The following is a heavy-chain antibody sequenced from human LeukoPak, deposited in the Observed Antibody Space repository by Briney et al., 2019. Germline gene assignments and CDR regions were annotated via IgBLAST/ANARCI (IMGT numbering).Heavy chain of an antibody. J-gene: IGHJ4*02. CDR2: IFYSGTT. D-gene: IGHD1-26*01. Sequence: SETLSLTCTVSNDSISPLYWGWIRQPPGKGLEFIGYIFYSGTTNFNPSLKSRVTLSVDTSKNQFSLRLNSVTAADTAVYYCAREGGAAKYYFVSWGQGTLGTVSS. CDR1: NDSISPLY. CDR3: AREGGAAKYYFVS. V-gene: IGHV4-59*11.